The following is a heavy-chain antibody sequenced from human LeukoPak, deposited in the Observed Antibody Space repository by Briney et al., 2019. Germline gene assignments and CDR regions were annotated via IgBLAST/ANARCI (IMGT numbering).Heavy chain of an antibody. CDR1: GFNFSNYW. D-gene: IGHD5-18*01. CDR2: INRDGSEK. Sequence: GGSLRLSCAASGFNFSNYWMSWVRQTPGKGLEWVANINRDGSEKYYVDSVEGQFTISRVNAKNSLFLQMNSLRVEDTAVYYCARRRGYSYGRNNYYFDYWGQGTLVTVSS. J-gene: IGHJ4*02. CDR3: ARRRGYSYGRNNYYFDY. V-gene: IGHV3-7*03.